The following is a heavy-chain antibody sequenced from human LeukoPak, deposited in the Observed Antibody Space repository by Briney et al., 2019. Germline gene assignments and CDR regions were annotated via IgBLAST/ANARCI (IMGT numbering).Heavy chain of an antibody. Sequence: PGGSLRLSCAASGFTFDDYAMHWVRQAPGKGLEWVSGISWNSGTIDYADSVKGRFTISRDNGKNSLYLQMNSLRGEDTALYYCAKDIGRYGDFVGWFDPWGHGTLVTVSS. CDR2: ISWNSGTI. D-gene: IGHD4-17*01. V-gene: IGHV3-9*01. CDR1: GFTFDDYA. CDR3: AKDIGRYGDFVGWFDP. J-gene: IGHJ5*02.